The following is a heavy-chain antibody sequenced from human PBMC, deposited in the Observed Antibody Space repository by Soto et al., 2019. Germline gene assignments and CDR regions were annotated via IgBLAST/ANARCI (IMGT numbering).Heavy chain of an antibody. CDR1: GGTFSGHA. V-gene: IGHV1-69*06. CDR2: LIPLFGKT. J-gene: IGHJ4*02. D-gene: IGHD7-27*01. CDR3: ARGPNWGYRFDS. Sequence: QVQLVQSGAEVKKPGSSVKVSCEASGGTFSGHAISWVRQAPGQGPEWMGGLIPLFGKTQHAQNFQGRLTITADKSTSTAYMELTSLRFEDTAIYYCARGPNWGYRFDSWGQGTLVTVSS.